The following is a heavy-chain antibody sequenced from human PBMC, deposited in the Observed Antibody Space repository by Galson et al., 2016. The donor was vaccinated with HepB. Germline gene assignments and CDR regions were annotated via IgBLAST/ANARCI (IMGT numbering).Heavy chain of an antibody. J-gene: IGHJ4*02. CDR2: INGDGSGK. V-gene: IGHV3-7*03. Sequence: SLRLSCAASGFTFSSYGMGWVRQAPGKGLEWVANINGDGSGKNYVDSVKGRFTISRDNVKNSLYLQMNSLRVEDTAVYFCAREPCISPCDYWGPGTLVTVSA. CDR3: AREPCISPCDY. CDR1: GFTFSSYG.